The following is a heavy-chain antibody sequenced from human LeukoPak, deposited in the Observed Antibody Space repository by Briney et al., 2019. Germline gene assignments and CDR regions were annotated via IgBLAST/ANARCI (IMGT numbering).Heavy chain of an antibody. J-gene: IGHJ4*02. CDR1: GITFSGYP. CDR3: ARARASGRSGFDY. CDR2: ISYDGSNK. D-gene: IGHD2-15*01. Sequence: GKSLRLSCAASGITFSGYPIHWVRQAPGKGLEWVAVISYDGSNKYYADSVKGRFTISRDNSKNTLYLQMNSLRAEDTAVYYCARARASGRSGFDYWGQGTLVTVSS. V-gene: IGHV3-30-3*01.